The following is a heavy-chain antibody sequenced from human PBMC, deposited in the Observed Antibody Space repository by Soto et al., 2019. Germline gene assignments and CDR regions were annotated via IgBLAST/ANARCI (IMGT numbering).Heavy chain of an antibody. V-gene: IGHV3-23*01. J-gene: IGHJ6*02. CDR2: ISGSGGGT. Sequence: EVQLLESGGGLVQPGGSLRLSCAASGFTFSTYGMSWVRQAPGKGLEWVSGISGSGGGTYYTDSVRGRFTISRDNSKNTLYLQMSSLRAEDTAVYYCAKGARVGSTKTYYYAMDVWGQGTTVTVSS. CDR3: AKGARVGSTKTYYYAMDV. CDR1: GFTFSTYG. D-gene: IGHD1-26*01.